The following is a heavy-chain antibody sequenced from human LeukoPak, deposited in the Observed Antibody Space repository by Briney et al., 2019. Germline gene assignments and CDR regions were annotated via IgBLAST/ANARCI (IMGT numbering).Heavy chain of an antibody. J-gene: IGHJ4*02. Sequence: ASVKVSCKASGYTFTSYDINWVRQATGQGLEWMGWMNPNSGNTGYAQKFQGRVTMTRNTSIGTAYMELSSLRSEDTAEYYCARDRSRRDGDKRDYWGQGTLVTVSS. CDR2: MNPNSGNT. CDR3: ARDRSRRDGDKRDY. V-gene: IGHV1-8*01. CDR1: GYTFTSYD. D-gene: IGHD5-24*01.